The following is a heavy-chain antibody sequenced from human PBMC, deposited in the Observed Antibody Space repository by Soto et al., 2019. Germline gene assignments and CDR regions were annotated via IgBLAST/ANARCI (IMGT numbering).Heavy chain of an antibody. J-gene: IGHJ4*02. CDR3: AVGFRSGWVFDY. Sequence: QVQLVQSGAEVKKPGASVKVSCKASGYTFTSSDISWVRQATGQGLELLGWMHPNSGITAYTQKFHGRVTMTRNTSISTAYMELSSLRSEDPAVYYCAVGFRSGWVFDYWGQGALVTVSS. V-gene: IGHV1-8*01. CDR1: GYTFTSSD. D-gene: IGHD6-19*01. CDR2: MHPNSGIT.